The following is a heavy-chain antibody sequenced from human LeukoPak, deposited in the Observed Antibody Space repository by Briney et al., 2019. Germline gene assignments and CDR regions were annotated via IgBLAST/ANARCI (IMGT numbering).Heavy chain of an antibody. CDR2: IYYSGST. D-gene: IGHD1-26*01. J-gene: IGHJ6*02. Sequence: PSETLSLTCTVSGGSISSYYWSWIRQPPGKGLEWIGYIYYSGSTNYNPSLKSRVTISVDTSKNQFSLKLSSVTAADTAVYYCARHVELRGMDVWGQGTTVTVSS. CDR1: GGSISSYY. CDR3: ARHVELRGMDV. V-gene: IGHV4-59*08.